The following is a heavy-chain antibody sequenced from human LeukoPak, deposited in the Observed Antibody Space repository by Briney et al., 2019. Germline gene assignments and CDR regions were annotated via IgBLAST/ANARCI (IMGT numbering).Heavy chain of an antibody. Sequence: SETLSLTCSVSGGSISGYYWSWIRQPAGKGLEWIGRIYTSGSTNYNPSLKSRVTMSVDTSKNQFSLKLSSVTAADTAVYYCARDGGSSSWYWFDPWGQGTLVTVSS. CDR1: GGSISGYY. V-gene: IGHV4-4*07. D-gene: IGHD6-13*01. CDR2: IYTSGST. J-gene: IGHJ5*02. CDR3: ARDGGSSSWYWFDP.